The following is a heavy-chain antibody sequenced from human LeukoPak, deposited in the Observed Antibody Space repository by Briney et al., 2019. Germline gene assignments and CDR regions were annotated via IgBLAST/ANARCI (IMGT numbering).Heavy chain of an antibody. V-gene: IGHV1-69*05. J-gene: IGHJ4*02. D-gene: IGHD3-22*01. CDR2: IIPIFGTA. Sequence: SVKVSCXASGGTFSSYAISWVRQAPGQGLEWMGGIIPIFGTANYAQKFQGRVTITTDESTSTAYMELSSLRSEDTAVYYCAGLSYYYDSSGQYYFDYWGQRTLVTVSS. CDR3: AGLSYYYDSSGQYYFDY. CDR1: GGTFSSYA.